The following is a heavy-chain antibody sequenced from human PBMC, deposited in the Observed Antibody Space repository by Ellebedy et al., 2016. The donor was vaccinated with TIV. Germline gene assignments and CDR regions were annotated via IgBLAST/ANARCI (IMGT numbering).Heavy chain of an antibody. CDR2: ISGSGGST. D-gene: IGHD4-23*01. CDR1: GFTFSSYA. V-gene: IGHV3-23*01. J-gene: IGHJ6*03. CDR3: AKVGGGPGGNARNYYMDV. Sequence: GGSLRLXXAASGFTFSSYAMSWVRQAPGKGLEWVSAISGSGGSTYYADSVKGRFTISRDNSKNTLYLQMNSLRAEDTAVYYCAKVGGGPGGNARNYYMDVWGKGTTVTVSS.